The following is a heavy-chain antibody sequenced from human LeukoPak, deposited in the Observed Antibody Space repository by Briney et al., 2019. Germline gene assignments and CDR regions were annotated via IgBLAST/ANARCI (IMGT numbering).Heavy chain of an antibody. V-gene: IGHV3-30*18. D-gene: IGHD3-16*01. J-gene: IGHJ6*02. CDR1: GFTFSSYG. CDR3: AKDAVTWGSGYYYGMDV. CDR2: ISYDGSNK. Sequence: PGGSLXLSXAASGFTFSSYGMHWVRQAPGKGLEWVAVISYDGSNKYYADSVKGRFTNSRDNSKNTLYLQMNSLRAEDTAAYYCAKDAVTWGSGYYYGMDVWGQGTTVTVSS.